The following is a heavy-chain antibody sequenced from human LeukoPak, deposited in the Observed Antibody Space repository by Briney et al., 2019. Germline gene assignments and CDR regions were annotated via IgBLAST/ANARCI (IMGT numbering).Heavy chain of an antibody. Sequence: GGPLRLSCAASGFTFSNAWMSWVRQAPGKGLEWVGRIKSKTDGGTTDYAAPVKGRFTISRDDSKNTLYLQMNSLKTEDTAVYYCTTDVGYCSSTSCYEWGQGTLVTVSS. D-gene: IGHD2-2*01. CDR3: TTDVGYCSSTSCYE. V-gene: IGHV3-15*01. J-gene: IGHJ4*02. CDR2: IKSKTDGGTT. CDR1: GFTFSNAW.